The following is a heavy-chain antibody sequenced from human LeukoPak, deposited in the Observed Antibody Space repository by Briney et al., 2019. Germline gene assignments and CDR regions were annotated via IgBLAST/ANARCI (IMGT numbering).Heavy chain of an antibody. V-gene: IGHV1-2*02. CDR1: GYSFIGYY. CDR2: INPNSGGT. CDR3: AREGSGYPY. Sequence: ASVKVSCKASGYSFIGYYMHWVRQAPGQGLEWMGWINPNSGGTNYARKFQGRVTMTRDTSISTAYMEVSRLTSDDTAVFYCAREGSGYPYWGQGTLVTVSS. D-gene: IGHD5-12*01. J-gene: IGHJ4*02.